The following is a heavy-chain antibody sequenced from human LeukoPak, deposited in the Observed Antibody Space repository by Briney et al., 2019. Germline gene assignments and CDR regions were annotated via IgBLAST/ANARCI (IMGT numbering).Heavy chain of an antibody. CDR3: ARVSRQQALDY. CDR1: GGSISSYY. Sequence: PSETLSLTCTVSGGSISSYYWSWIRQPPGKGLEWIGYIYYSGSTNYNPSLKSRVTISVDTSKNQFSLKLSSVTAADTAVYYCARVSRQQALDYWGQGTLVTVSS. J-gene: IGHJ4*02. CDR2: IYYSGST. D-gene: IGHD6-13*01. V-gene: IGHV4-59*01.